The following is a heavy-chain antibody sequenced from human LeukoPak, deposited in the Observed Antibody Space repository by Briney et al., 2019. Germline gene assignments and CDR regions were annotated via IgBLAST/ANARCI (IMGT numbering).Heavy chain of an antibody. D-gene: IGHD3-3*01. Sequence: GGSLRLSCAASGFTFSSYSMNWVRQAPGKGLEWVSSISSSSSYIYYADSVKGRFTISRDNAKNSLYLQMNSLRAEDTAVYYCARDPSYGFWSAKMDFDYWGQGTLVTVSS. CDR3: ARDPSYGFWSAKMDFDY. V-gene: IGHV3-21*01. CDR1: GFTFSSYS. J-gene: IGHJ4*02. CDR2: ISSSSSYI.